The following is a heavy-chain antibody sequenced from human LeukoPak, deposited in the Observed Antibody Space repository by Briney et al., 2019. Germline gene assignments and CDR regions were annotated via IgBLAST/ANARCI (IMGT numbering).Heavy chain of an antibody. Sequence: SETLSLTCAVCGGSFSGYYWSWIRQPPGKGLEWIGEINHSGSTNYNPSLKSRVTISVDTSKNQFSLKLSSVTAADTAVYYCARVGDDAFDIWGQGTMVTVSS. V-gene: IGHV4-34*01. CDR2: INHSGST. J-gene: IGHJ3*02. CDR1: GGSFSGYY. CDR3: ARVGDDAFDI.